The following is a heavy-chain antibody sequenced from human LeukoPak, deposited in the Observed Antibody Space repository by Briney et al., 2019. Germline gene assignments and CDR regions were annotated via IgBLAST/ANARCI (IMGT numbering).Heavy chain of an antibody. V-gene: IGHV4-34*01. J-gene: IGHJ4*02. CDR2: INHSGST. Sequence: PSETLSLTCAVYGGSFSGYYWSWIRQPPGKGLEWIGEINHSGSTNYNPSLKSRVTISVDTSKNQFSLKLSSVTAADTAVYCCARGSRRAYSSSWYYYWGQGTLVTVSS. D-gene: IGHD6-13*01. CDR3: ARGSRRAYSSSWYYY. CDR1: GGSFSGYY.